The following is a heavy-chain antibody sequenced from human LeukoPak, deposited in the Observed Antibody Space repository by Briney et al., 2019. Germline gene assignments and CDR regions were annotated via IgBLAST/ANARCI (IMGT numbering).Heavy chain of an antibody. D-gene: IGHD2-8*01. J-gene: IGHJ3*02. CDR2: IIPIFGTA. CDR3: ASKRDIVLMVYGDAFDI. CDR1: GGTFSSYA. V-gene: IGHV1-69*05. Sequence: ASVKVSCKASGGTFSSYAISWVRQAPGQGLEWMGGIIPIFGTANYAQKLQGRVTITTDESTSTAYMELSSLRSEDTAVYYCASKRDIVLMVYGDAFDIWGQGTMVTVSS.